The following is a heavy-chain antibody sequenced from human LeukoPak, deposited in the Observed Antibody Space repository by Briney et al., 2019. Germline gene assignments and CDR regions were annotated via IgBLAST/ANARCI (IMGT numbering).Heavy chain of an antibody. Sequence: GGSLRLSCAASGFTFSNYWMHWFRQAPGKGLVWVSRINYDGSTNYADSVKGRFTISRDNARNTLYMQMNTLRAEDTAVYYCVRGCSSTSCYPFDYWGQGTLVTVSS. CDR2: INYDGST. CDR1: GFTFSNYW. CDR3: VRGCSSTSCYPFDY. J-gene: IGHJ4*02. V-gene: IGHV3-74*01. D-gene: IGHD2-2*01.